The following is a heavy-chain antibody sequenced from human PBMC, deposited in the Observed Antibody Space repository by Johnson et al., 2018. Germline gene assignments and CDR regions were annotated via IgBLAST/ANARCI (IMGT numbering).Heavy chain of an antibody. CDR2: ISGSGGST. CDR1: GFTFSSYA. Sequence: VQLVESGGGLVQPGGSLRLSCAASGFTFSSYAMSWVRQAPGKGLEWVSAISGSGGSTYYADSVKGRFTISSDNSKNTLYLQMNSLRAEDTAVYYCAKDQSDGVVITMDAFDIWGQGTMVTVSS. J-gene: IGHJ3*02. D-gene: IGHD3-3*01. CDR3: AKDQSDGVVITMDAFDI. V-gene: IGHV3-23*04.